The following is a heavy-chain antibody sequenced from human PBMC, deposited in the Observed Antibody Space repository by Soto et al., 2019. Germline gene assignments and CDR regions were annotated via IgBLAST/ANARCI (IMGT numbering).Heavy chain of an antibody. V-gene: IGHV3-15*01. D-gene: IGHD4-17*01. CDR3: TTRDYGDYVPGDY. CDR1: GFTFSNAW. CDR2: IKSKTDGGTT. J-gene: IGHJ4*02. Sequence: GGSLRLSCAASGFTFSNAWMSWVRQAPGKGLEWVGRIKSKTDGGTTDYAAPVKGRFTISRDDSKNTLYLQMNSLKTEDTAVYYCTTRDYGDYVPGDYWGQGTLVTVSS.